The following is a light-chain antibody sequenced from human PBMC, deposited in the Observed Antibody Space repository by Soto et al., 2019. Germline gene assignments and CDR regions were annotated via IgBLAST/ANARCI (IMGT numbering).Light chain of an antibody. CDR2: NNN. CDR1: SSNIGSNT. J-gene: IGLJ2*01. V-gene: IGLV1-44*01. Sequence: QSVLTQPPSASGTPGQRVTISCSGSSSNIGSNTVNWYQQLPGTAPKLLIYNNNQRPSGVPDRFSGYKSGTSASLAISGLQSEDEADYYCGAWDDSLHGVVFGGGTKLTVL. CDR3: GAWDDSLHGVV.